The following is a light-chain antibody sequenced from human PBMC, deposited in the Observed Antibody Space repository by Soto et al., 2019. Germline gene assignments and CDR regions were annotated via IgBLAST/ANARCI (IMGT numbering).Light chain of an antibody. V-gene: IGKV3-11*01. CDR1: QSIRTF. CDR3: QQRSTWPT. J-gene: IGKJ1*01. Sequence: EIVLTQSPATLSLSPGERATLSCRASQSIRTFLAWYQHRPGQAPRLLIYDASDRATGIPARFSGSGSGTDFTLTISSLEPEDFAVYYCQQRSTWPTFGQGTKVDIK. CDR2: DAS.